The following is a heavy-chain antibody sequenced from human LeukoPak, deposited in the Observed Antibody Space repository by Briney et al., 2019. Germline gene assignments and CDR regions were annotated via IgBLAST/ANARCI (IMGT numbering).Heavy chain of an antibody. CDR2: FNPDSGGT. J-gene: IGHJ4*02. D-gene: IGHD6-13*01. Sequence: GASVKVSCKASGYTFTGYYMHWVRQAPGQGLEWMGWFNPDSGGTHYAQKFQGRVTMTRDTSISTAYMELNRLRSDDTAVYYCARQQQLLDYWGQGTLVTVCS. V-gene: IGHV1-2*02. CDR3: ARQQQLLDY. CDR1: GYTFTGYY.